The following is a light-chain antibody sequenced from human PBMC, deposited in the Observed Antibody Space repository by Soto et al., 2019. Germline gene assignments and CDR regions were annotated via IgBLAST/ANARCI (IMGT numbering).Light chain of an antibody. CDR2: RND. Sequence: QSVLTQAPSASGTPGQRVTISCSGSSFNIGSNYVYWYQQLPGTAPKLVIFRNDQRPSGIPDRISGSKSDTSASLAISGLRSEDEADYYCSAWDDSLSGDVFGTGTKVTVL. CDR3: SAWDDSLSGDV. V-gene: IGLV1-47*01. J-gene: IGLJ1*01. CDR1: SFNIGSNY.